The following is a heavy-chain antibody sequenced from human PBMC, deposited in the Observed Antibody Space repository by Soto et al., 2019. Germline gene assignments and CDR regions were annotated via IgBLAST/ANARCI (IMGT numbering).Heavy chain of an antibody. CDR3: ARELVLRYFDWLPFDY. J-gene: IGHJ4*02. CDR2: ISSSSSTI. CDR1: GFTFSSYS. D-gene: IGHD3-9*01. V-gene: IGHV3-48*01. Sequence: GGSLRLSCAASGFTFSSYSMNWVRQAPGKGLEWVSYISSSSSTIYYADSVKGRFTISRDNAKNSLYLQMNSLRAEDTAVYYCARELVLRYFDWLPFDYWGQGTLVTVSS.